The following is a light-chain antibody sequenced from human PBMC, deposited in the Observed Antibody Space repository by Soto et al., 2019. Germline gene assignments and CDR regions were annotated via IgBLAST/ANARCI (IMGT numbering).Light chain of an antibody. J-gene: IGKJ1*01. CDR3: QHYNSYSET. CDR1: QSISSY. Sequence: DIQMTQSPSTLSASVGDRVTITCRASQSISSYLNWYQQKPGKAPKLLIYAAFSLQSGVPSGFSGSGSGTEFTLTISSLQPDDFATYYCQHYNSYSETFGQGTKVDIK. V-gene: IGKV1-5*01. CDR2: AAF.